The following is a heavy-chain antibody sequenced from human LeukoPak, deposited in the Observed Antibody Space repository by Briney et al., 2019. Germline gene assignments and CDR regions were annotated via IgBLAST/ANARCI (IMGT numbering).Heavy chain of an antibody. J-gene: IGHJ3*02. D-gene: IGHD2-2*01. CDR3: ARELGQYCSSTSCYGYAFDI. Sequence: SETLSLTCTVSGGSISSYYWSWIRQPPGKGLEWIGYIYYSGSTNYNPSLKSRVTISVGTSKNQFSLKLSSVTAADTAVYYCARELGQYCSSTSCYGYAFDIWGQGTMVTVSS. CDR1: GGSISSYY. V-gene: IGHV4-59*01. CDR2: IYYSGST.